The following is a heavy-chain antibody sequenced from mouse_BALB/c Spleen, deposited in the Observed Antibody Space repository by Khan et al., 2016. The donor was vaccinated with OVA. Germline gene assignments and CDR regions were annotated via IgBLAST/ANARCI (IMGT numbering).Heavy chain of an antibody. D-gene: IGHD2-10*01. V-gene: IGHV9-3-1*01. CDR2: INTYTGEP. CDR1: GYTFTNYG. CDR3: ARPPYFSYVMVY. J-gene: IGHJ4*01. Sequence: QVQLKQSGPELKKPGETVKISCKASGYTFTNYGMNWVKQAPGKGLKWMGWINTYTGEPTYADDFKGRFAFSLETSASTAYLQIKNLKNEDTATYFWARPPYFSYVMVYWGQGTSGTVSS.